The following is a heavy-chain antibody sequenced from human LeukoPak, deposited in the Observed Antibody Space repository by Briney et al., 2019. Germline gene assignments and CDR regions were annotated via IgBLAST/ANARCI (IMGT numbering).Heavy chain of an antibody. CDR2: INAGNGNT. CDR1: GYTFTSYA. J-gene: IGHJ6*03. V-gene: IGHV1-3*01. CDR3: ARGGGSYYDFWSGYPTPRYYMDV. D-gene: IGHD3-3*01. Sequence: ASVKVSCKASGYTFTSYAMHWVRQAPGQGLEWMGWINAGNGNTKYSQKFQGRVTITRNTSISTAYMELSSLRSEDTAVYYCARGGGSYYDFWSGYPTPRYYMDVWGKGTTVTVSS.